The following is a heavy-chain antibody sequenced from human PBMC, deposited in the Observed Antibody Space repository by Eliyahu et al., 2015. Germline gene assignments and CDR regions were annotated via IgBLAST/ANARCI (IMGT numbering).Heavy chain of an antibody. V-gene: IGHV1-24*01. Sequence: QVQLVQSGAEVKKPGASVKVSCXVSGYTXXELSMHWVRQAPGKGLEWMGGFDPEDGETIYAQKFQGRVTMTEDTSTDTAYMELSSLRSEDTAVYYCATDITMVQGVTKDYWGQGTLVTVSS. CDR3: ATDITMVQGVTKDY. J-gene: IGHJ4*02. D-gene: IGHD3-10*01. CDR2: FDPEDGET. CDR1: GYTXXELS.